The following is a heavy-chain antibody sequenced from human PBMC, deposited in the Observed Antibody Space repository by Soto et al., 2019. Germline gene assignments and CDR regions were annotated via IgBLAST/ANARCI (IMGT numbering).Heavy chain of an antibody. J-gene: IGHJ6*01. Sequence: QVQLLQSGAEVPKPGSSVKVSCQASGGTFSSYDISRVRQAPGQWLEWMGGIIPIFGTANYAQKFQGRVTITADESTSTAYMELCRLRSEETAVYYCERPAPLSYSGMDVW. CDR3: ERPAPLSYSGMDV. CDR1: GGTFSSYD. V-gene: IGHV1-69*01. CDR2: IIPIFGTA.